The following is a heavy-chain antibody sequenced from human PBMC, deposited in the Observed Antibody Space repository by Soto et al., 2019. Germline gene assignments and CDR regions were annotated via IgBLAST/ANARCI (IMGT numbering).Heavy chain of an antibody. CDR3: AITGPPAHRKLFDY. CDR2: IIPILGIA. Sequence: SVKVSCKASGGTFSSYTISWVRQALGQGLEWMGRIIPILGIANYAQKFQGRVTITADKSTSTAYMELSSLRSEDTAVYYCAITGPPAHRKLFDYWGQGTLVTVSS. V-gene: IGHV1-69*02. CDR1: GGTFSSYT. J-gene: IGHJ4*02. D-gene: IGHD1-20*01.